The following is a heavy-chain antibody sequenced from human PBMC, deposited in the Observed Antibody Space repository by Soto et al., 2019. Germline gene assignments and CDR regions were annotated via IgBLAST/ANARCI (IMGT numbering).Heavy chain of an antibody. V-gene: IGHV3-33*01. D-gene: IGHD2-8*01. CDR2: IYYDGSNR. CDR3: ARAFCNNGVCYYFFDY. CDR1: GFTFGTYA. Sequence: VGSLRLSCAASGFTFGTYAMHWVRQAPGKGLEWVAVIYYDGSNRYYGDAVKGRFTISRDNSKSTLYLQMSSLRAEDTAIYYCARAFCNNGVCYYFFDYWGHGTLVTVSS. J-gene: IGHJ4*01.